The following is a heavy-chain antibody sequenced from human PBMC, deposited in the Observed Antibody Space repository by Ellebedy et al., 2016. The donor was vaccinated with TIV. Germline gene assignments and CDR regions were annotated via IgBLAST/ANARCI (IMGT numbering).Heavy chain of an antibody. D-gene: IGHD2-8*01. V-gene: IGHV3-23*01. J-gene: IGHJ6*03. Sequence: GGSLRLSXAASGFTFSSYAMSWVRQAPGKGLEWVSAISGSGGSTYYADSVKGRFTISRDNSKNTLYLQMNSLRAEDTAVYYCAKAIMTGDYYYYYMDVWGKGTTVTVSS. CDR2: ISGSGGST. CDR1: GFTFSSYA. CDR3: AKAIMTGDYYYYYMDV.